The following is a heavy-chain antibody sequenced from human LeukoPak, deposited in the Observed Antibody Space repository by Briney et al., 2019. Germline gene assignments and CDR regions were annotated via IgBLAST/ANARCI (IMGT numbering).Heavy chain of an antibody. CDR3: ARDLRGRRYCSGGSCSFDP. Sequence: PSETLSLTCTVSGGSISSGGYYWSWIRQHPGKGLEWIGYIYYSGSTYYNPSLKSRVTISVDTSKNQFPLKLSSVTAADTAVYYCARDLRGRRYCSGGSCSFDPWGQGTLVTVSS. V-gene: IGHV4-31*03. CDR2: IYYSGST. D-gene: IGHD2-15*01. J-gene: IGHJ5*02. CDR1: GGSISSGGYY.